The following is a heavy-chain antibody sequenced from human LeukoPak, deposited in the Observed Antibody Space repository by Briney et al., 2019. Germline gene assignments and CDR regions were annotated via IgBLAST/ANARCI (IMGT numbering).Heavy chain of an antibody. CDR1: GGSISSYY. CDR3: SSLLSSGLPKY. J-gene: IGHJ4*02. V-gene: IGHV4-59*08. D-gene: IGHD3-22*01. Sequence: PSETLSLTCTVSGGSISSYYWRWIRQSPGKGLEWIAYIHYTGTTNYNPSLKSRVTISLDASKNQFSLKLSSVTAVDTAVYYCSSLLSSGLPKYWGQGALVTVSS. CDR2: IHYTGTT.